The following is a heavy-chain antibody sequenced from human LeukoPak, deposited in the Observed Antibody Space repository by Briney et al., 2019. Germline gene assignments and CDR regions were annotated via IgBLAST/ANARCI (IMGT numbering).Heavy chain of an antibody. Sequence: SVKVSCKASGGTFSSHGISWVRQAPGQGLEWVGGIIPIFGTTNYAQKSQGRVTITADESTDTAYMELSSLRSEDTAVYYCATKIDILTASGLGPHIPHYFDYWGQGTLVTVSS. CDR2: IIPIFGTT. J-gene: IGHJ4*02. CDR3: ATKIDILTASGLGPHIPHYFDY. D-gene: IGHD3-9*01. CDR1: GGTFSSHG. V-gene: IGHV1-69*01.